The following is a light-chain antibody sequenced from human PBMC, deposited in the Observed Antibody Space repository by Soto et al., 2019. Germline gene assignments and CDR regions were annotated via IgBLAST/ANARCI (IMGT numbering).Light chain of an antibody. V-gene: IGKV2-28*01. CDR1: QSLLHRNGYDY. Sequence: DIVMTQSPLSLPVIPGELASISCKSSQSLLHRNGYDYLDWYLQKPGQSPQLLVYLGSSRASGVPDRFSGSGSGTDFTLRISRVEAEDVGVYYCMQVLQTPFTFGGGTKVEIK. CDR3: MQVLQTPFT. J-gene: IGKJ4*01. CDR2: LGS.